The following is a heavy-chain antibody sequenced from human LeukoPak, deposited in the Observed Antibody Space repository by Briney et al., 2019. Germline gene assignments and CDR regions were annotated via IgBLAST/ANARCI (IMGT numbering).Heavy chain of an antibody. D-gene: IGHD3-22*01. CDR2: INTNTGNP. CDR1: GYTFTSYA. CDR3: ARVGRNYYDSSGYAFT. V-gene: IGHV7-4-1*02. Sequence: ASVKVSCKASGYTFTSYAMNWVRQAPGQGLEWMGWINTNTGNPTYAQGFTGRFVFSLDTSVSTAYLQISSLKAEDTAVYYCARVGRNYYDSSGYAFTWGQGTLVTVSS. J-gene: IGHJ5*02.